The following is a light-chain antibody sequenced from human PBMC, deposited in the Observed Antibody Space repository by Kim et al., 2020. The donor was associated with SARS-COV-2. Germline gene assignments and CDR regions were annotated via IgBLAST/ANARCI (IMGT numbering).Light chain of an antibody. CDR3: HQHYSNPWT. CDR1: QSVLYSSNNKNY. J-gene: IGKJ1*01. CDR2: WAS. Sequence: DIVMTQSPDSLAVSLGERATINCKSSQSVLYSSNNKNYLAWYQQKPGQPPKLLIYWASTRESGVPDRFSGSGSGTDFTLTISSLQAEDVAVYYCHQHYSNPWTFGQGTKVDIK. V-gene: IGKV4-1*01.